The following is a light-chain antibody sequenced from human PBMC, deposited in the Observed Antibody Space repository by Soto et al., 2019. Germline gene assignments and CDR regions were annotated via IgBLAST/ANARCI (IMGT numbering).Light chain of an antibody. Sequence: DIQMTQSPSSLSASVGDRVTITCRASQTITVDLNWYQQKLGKAPKLLISKTSRLQSGVPSRFSGSGSGTDFTLSISGLQPDDFADYYCQQSYKTPLTFGGGTKVDI. CDR2: KTS. CDR3: QQSYKTPLT. CDR1: QTITVD. J-gene: IGKJ4*01. V-gene: IGKV1-39*01.